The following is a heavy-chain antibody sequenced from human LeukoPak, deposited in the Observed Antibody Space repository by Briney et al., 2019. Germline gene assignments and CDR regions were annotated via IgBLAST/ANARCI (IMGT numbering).Heavy chain of an antibody. V-gene: IGHV3-21*01. J-gene: IGHJ4*02. CDR1: GFTFSSYS. CDR3: ALGYDILTGRFDY. D-gene: IGHD3-9*01. CDR2: ISSSGSHR. Sequence: GGSLRLSCAASGFTFSSYSMNWVRQAPGKGLEWVSSISSSGSHRYYADSVKGRFTISRDNAKNSLYLQMNSLRAEDTAVYYCALGYDILTGRFDYWGQGTLVTVSS.